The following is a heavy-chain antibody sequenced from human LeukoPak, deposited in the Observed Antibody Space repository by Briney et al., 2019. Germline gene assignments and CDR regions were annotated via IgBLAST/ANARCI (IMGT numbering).Heavy chain of an antibody. CDR1: EFTVSSNY. V-gene: IGHV3-53*01. CDR3: ASGGNYIF. Sequence: GGSRRLSCAASEFTVSSNYISWVRQAPGKGLEWVSIIYTDGTTYYANSVKGRFTISRDSSKNTLYLQMNSLRAEDTAVYYCASGGNYIFWGQGTLVTVSS. CDR2: IYTDGTT. J-gene: IGHJ3*01. D-gene: IGHD1-26*01.